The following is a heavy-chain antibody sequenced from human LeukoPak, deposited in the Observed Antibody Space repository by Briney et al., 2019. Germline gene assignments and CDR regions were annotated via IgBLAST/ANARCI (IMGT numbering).Heavy chain of an antibody. CDR2: MSYDGTNK. V-gene: IGHV3-30-3*01. CDR1: GLTFSTYA. CDR3: ARDPLESSGWYQVGDY. J-gene: IGHJ4*02. Sequence: PGGSLSPSSAPVGLTFSTYAMHWVRQPPGKGREWVAGMSYDGTNKSSADSVKGRFTVSRDNSKTTLYLQMNGLRAEDTAVYYCARDPLESSGWYQVGDYWGQGTLVTASS. D-gene: IGHD6-19*01.